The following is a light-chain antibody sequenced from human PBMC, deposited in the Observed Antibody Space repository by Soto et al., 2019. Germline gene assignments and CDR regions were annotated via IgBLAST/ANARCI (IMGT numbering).Light chain of an antibody. J-gene: IGLJ1*01. CDR3: CSYAGEYKYV. V-gene: IGLV2-14*01. CDR2: EVS. CDR1: SSDVGAYNF. Sequence: QSALTQPASVSGSPGQSITISCTGTSSDVGAYNFVSWYQQHPGKAPKLIFYEVSNRPPGLSDRFSGSKSGTTASLTISGLQAEDEADYFCCSYAGEYKYVFGSGTKLTVL.